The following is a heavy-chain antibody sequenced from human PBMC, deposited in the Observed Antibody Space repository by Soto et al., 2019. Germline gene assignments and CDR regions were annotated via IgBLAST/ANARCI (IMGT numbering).Heavy chain of an antibody. CDR3: ARDGATMGSYYLDY. Sequence: QMQLVQSGAEVKKPGASVKVSCKASGYSFTNYYMHWVRQAPGQGLEWMGIINPSGGTTRYVRKFQGRITMTSDTSTSTVYMEVSSLSSEDTAVYYCARDGATMGSYYLDYWGQGTLVTVSS. J-gene: IGHJ4*02. V-gene: IGHV1-46*01. CDR1: GYSFTNYY. CDR2: INPSGGTT. D-gene: IGHD5-12*01.